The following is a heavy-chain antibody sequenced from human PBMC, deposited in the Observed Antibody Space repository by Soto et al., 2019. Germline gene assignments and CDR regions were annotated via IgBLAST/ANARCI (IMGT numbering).Heavy chain of an antibody. J-gene: IGHJ3*02. CDR3: AKDQVDAVATSNDAFDI. CDR2: ISGSGGTT. V-gene: IGHV3-23*01. CDR1: GFTFSSYA. D-gene: IGHD5-12*01. Sequence: EVHLLESGGGLVQPGGSLRLYCAASGFTFSSYAMTWIRQAPGKGLEWVSAISGSGGTTQYADSVKGRFTISRDNSKNKLYLQMNSLRAEDTAVYFCAKDQVDAVATSNDAFDIWGQGTMVTVSS.